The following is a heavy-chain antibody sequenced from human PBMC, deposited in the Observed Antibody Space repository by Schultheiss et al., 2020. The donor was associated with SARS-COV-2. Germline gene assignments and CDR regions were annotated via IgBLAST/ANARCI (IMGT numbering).Heavy chain of an antibody. CDR1: GFTFSDYY. CDR3: ARGIYNWNYGNYFDY. Sequence: GGSLRLSCAASGFTFSDYYMSWIRQAPGKGLEWVAVIWYDGSNKYYADSVKGRFTISRDNSKNTLYLQMNSLRAEDTAVYYCARGIYNWNYGNYFDYWGQGTLVTVSS. D-gene: IGHD1-7*01. V-gene: IGHV3-33*08. J-gene: IGHJ4*02. CDR2: IWYDGSNK.